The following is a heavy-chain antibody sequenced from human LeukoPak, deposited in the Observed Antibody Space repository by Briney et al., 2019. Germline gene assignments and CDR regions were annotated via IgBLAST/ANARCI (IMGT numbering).Heavy chain of an antibody. CDR3: ARGRYEWLLLRAYYYYMDV. Sequence: GASVKVSCKASGYTFTSYDINWVRQATGQGLEWMGWMNPNSGNTGYAQKFQGRVTITRNTSISTAYMELSSLRSEDTAVYYCARGRYEWLLLRAYYYYMDVWGKGTTVTVSS. V-gene: IGHV1-8*01. D-gene: IGHD3-22*01. J-gene: IGHJ6*03. CDR2: MNPNSGNT. CDR1: GYTFTSYD.